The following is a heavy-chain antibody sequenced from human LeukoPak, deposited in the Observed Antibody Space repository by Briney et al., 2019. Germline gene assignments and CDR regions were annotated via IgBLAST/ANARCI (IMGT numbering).Heavy chain of an antibody. CDR3: ATQVVPAAKEPYYMDV. J-gene: IGHJ6*03. Sequence: PSQTLSLTCTVSGGSISSGSYYWSWLRQPAGKGLEWIGRIYTSGSTNYNPSLKSRVTISVDTSKNQFSLKLSSVTAADTAVYYCATQVVPAAKEPYYMDVWGKGTTVTVSS. V-gene: IGHV4-61*02. CDR2: IYTSGST. D-gene: IGHD2-2*01. CDR1: GGSISSGSYY.